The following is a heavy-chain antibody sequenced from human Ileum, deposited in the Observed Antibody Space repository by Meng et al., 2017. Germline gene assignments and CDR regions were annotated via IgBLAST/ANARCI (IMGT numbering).Heavy chain of an antibody. Sequence: GQLVQSGAEVKKPGASVKVPCKASGYTFTSSGLSWVRQAPGQGLEWMGWISPYNGNTNYAQKVQGRLTVTTDTSTSTAYMELRSLRSADTAVYYCARGDSSNRGFDYWGQGTLVTVSS. D-gene: IGHD6-19*01. J-gene: IGHJ4*02. V-gene: IGHV1-18*01. CDR2: ISPYNGNT. CDR1: GYTFTSSG. CDR3: ARGDSSNRGFDY.